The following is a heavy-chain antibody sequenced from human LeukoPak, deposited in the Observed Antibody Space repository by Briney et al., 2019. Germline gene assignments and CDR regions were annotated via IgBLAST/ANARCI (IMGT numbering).Heavy chain of an antibody. J-gene: IGHJ4*02. D-gene: IGHD1-26*01. V-gene: IGHV4-59*08. CDR1: GDSVSSHY. CDR2: IYYSGSS. CDR3: ARHRVGATDFDH. Sequence: SETLPLTCIVSGDSVSSHYWSWIRQPPGKGLEWIGYIYYSGSSNYNPSFQSRVTISGDTSKNQFSLKVSSVTAADTAVYYCARHRVGATDFDHWGQGTLVTVSS.